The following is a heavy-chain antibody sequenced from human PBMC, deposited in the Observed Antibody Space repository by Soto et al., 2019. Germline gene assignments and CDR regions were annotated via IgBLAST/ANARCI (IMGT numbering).Heavy chain of an antibody. CDR1: GGSVSSSQW. V-gene: IGHV4-4*02. CDR2: IYHIGST. D-gene: IGHD1-1*01. CDR3: ARWDWNDADGWFDP. J-gene: IGHJ5*02. Sequence: SSETLSLTCAVSGGSVSSSQWWTWVRQAPGKGLEWLGEIYHIGSTKYNPALKSRVTISVDKSNNHFSLSLTSVTAADTAVYYCARWDWNDADGWFDPWGQGTLVTVSS.